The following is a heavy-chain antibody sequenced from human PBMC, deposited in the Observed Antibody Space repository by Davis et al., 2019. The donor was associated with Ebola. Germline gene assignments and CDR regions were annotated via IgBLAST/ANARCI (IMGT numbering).Heavy chain of an antibody. CDR1: GYTFTSYD. CDR3: ARDDLDRTTAFDY. J-gene: IGHJ4*02. CDR2: MNPNSGNT. V-gene: IGHV1-8*01. Sequence: AASVKVSCKASGYTFTSYDINWVRQATGQGLEWMGWMNPNSGNTGYAQKFQGRVTMTRDTSTSTVYMELSSLRSEDTAVYYCARDDLDRTTAFDYWGQGTLVTVSS. D-gene: IGHD4-17*01.